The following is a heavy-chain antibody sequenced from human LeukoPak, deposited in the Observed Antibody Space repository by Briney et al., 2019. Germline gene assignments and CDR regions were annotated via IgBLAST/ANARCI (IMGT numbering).Heavy chain of an antibody. J-gene: IGHJ4*02. Sequence: SETLSLTCTVSGGSISSYYWSWIRQPAGKGLEWIGRIYTSGSTNYNPSLKSRVTMSVDTSKNQFSLKLSSVTAADTAVYYCARAGGSYCSGGSCYAGGYITDYWGQGTLVTASS. V-gene: IGHV4-4*07. CDR3: ARAGGSYCSGGSCYAGGYITDY. D-gene: IGHD2-15*01. CDR2: IYTSGST. CDR1: GGSISSYY.